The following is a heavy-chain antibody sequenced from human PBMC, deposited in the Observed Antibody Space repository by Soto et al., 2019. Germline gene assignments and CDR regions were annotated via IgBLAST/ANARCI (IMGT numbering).Heavy chain of an antibody. CDR2: APYDAYSL. CDR1: GFTFTSSG. Sequence: QVHLAESGGGVVQPGGSLRLSCFASGFTFTSSGMKWVRQVPGRGLEWVALAPYDAYSLTYAESVRGRFIISRDNSNNSIYLQMNSLRPDDTGVYYCAKNTYNGIYRGDAFDSWGQGIHVTVSS. J-gene: IGHJ4*02. CDR3: AKNTYNGIYRGDAFDS. D-gene: IGHD1-26*01. V-gene: IGHV3-30*02.